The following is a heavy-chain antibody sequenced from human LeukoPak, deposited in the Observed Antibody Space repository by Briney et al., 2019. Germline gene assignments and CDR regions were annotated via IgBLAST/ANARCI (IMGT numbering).Heavy chain of an antibody. CDR1: GFTFSSYC. CDR3: ARDQMLKLVGATWNFDY. J-gene: IGHJ4*02. CDR2: ISSSSSTI. D-gene: IGHD1-26*01. V-gene: IGHV3-48*01. Sequence: PGGSLRLSCAASGFTFSSYCMNWVRQAPGKGLEWVSYISSSSSTIYYADSVKGRFTISRDNAKNSLYLQMNSLRAEDTAVYYCARDQMLKLVGATWNFDYWGQGTLVTVSS.